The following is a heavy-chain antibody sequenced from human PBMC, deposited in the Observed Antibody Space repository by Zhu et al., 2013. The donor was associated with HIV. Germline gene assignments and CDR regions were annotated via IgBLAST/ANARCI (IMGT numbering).Heavy chain of an antibody. V-gene: IGHV3-49*04. D-gene: IGHD3-9*01. CDR3: TRFNGWDDFDL. CDR2: IRSKTYGGTA. Sequence: EVQLVESGGGLVQPGRSLRLSCTASGFTFGDHAVAWVRQAPGKGLEWVALIRSKTYGGTADYAASVKVRFSVSRDDSENIAYLQMNSLKDEDTAVYYCTRFNGWDDFDLWGQGTLVIVSS. J-gene: IGHJ4*02. CDR1: GFTFGDHA.